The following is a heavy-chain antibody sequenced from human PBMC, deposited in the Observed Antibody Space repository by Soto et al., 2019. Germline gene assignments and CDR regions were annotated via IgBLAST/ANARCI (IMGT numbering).Heavy chain of an antibody. D-gene: IGHD6-13*01. Sequence: QVQLQESGPGLVKPSGTLSLTCAVSGGSISSSNWWSWVRQPPGKGLEWIGEIYHSGSTNYNPSLKRRVTISVDKSKNQFSVKLSSVTAADTAVYYCARGGSSWYGTTDYGGQGTLVTVSS. CDR2: IYHSGST. CDR1: GGSISSSNW. CDR3: ARGGSSWYGTTDY. V-gene: IGHV4-4*02. J-gene: IGHJ4*02.